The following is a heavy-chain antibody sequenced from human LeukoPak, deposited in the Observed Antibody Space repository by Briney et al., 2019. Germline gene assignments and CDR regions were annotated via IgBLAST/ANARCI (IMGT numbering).Heavy chain of an antibody. CDR2: IKEDGSEK. Sequence: PGGSLRLSCAASGFTFSRYWMNWVRQAPGKGLEWVANIKEDGSEKYYVDSVKGRFTISRDNAKNSLYLQMNSLRAEDTAVYYCAREKELSSWGQGTLVTASS. V-gene: IGHV3-7*04. CDR1: GFTFSRYW. CDR3: AREKELSS. D-gene: IGHD3-16*02. J-gene: IGHJ4*02.